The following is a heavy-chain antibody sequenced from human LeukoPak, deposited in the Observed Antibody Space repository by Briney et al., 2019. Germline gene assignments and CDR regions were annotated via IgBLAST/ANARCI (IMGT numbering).Heavy chain of an antibody. J-gene: IGHJ4*02. Sequence: SETLSLTCTVSGGSIGSYYWSWIRQPPGKGLEWIGYIYYSGSTNYNPSLKSRVTISIDTSKNQFSLKLSSVTAADTAVYYCARQPRDGFNPIAYWGRGALVIVSS. CDR2: IYYSGST. CDR3: ARQPRDGFNPIAY. CDR1: GGSIGSYY. V-gene: IGHV4-59*01. D-gene: IGHD5-24*01.